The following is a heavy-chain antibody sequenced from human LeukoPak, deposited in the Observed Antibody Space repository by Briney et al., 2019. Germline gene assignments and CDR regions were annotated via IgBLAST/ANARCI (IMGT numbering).Heavy chain of an antibody. CDR1: GGTFSSYA. CDR3: ATPVVGAGEAFDI. V-gene: IGHV1-69*05. Sequence: GASVKGSCKASGGTFSSYAISWVRQAPGQGLEWMGRIIPIFGTANYAQKFQGRVTITTDESTSTAYMELSSLRSEDTAVYYCATPVVGAGEAFDIWGQGTMVTVSS. J-gene: IGHJ3*02. CDR2: IIPIFGTA. D-gene: IGHD2-2*01.